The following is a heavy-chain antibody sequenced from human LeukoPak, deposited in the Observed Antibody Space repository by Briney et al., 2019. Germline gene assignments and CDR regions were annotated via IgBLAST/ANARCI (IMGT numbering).Heavy chain of an antibody. J-gene: IGHJ4*02. CDR1: GGSFSGYY. CDR2: INHSEST. CDR3: ARAQQLYYFDY. V-gene: IGHV4-34*01. Sequence: SETLSLTWAVYGGSFSGYYWSWIRQPPGKGLEWIGEINHSESTNYNPSLKSRVTISVDTSESQFSLKLSSVTAADTAVYYCARAQQLYYFDYWGQGTLVTVSS. D-gene: IGHD6-13*01.